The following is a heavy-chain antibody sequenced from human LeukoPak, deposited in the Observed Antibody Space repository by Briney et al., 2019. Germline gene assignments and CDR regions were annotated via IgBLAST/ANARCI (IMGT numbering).Heavy chain of an antibody. V-gene: IGHV4-59*08. Sequence: SETLSLTCTVSGDSISSFYWSWIRQSSGKGLEWIGLISHSGSTNYNPSLENRVTMSVDPSTSRFSLRLTSVTAADTAVYYCVSHSGSYRFDSWGQGILVTVSS. CDR2: ISHSGST. CDR3: VSHSGSYRFDS. D-gene: IGHD3-16*02. J-gene: IGHJ4*02. CDR1: GDSISSFY.